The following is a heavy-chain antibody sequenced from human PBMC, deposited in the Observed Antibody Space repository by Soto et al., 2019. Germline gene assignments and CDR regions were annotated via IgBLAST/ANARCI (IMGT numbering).Heavy chain of an antibody. J-gene: IGHJ6*03. CDR2: IYYSGST. CDR3: AREGLRGYYSYLHV. CDR1: GGSISSYY. V-gene: IGHV4-59*01. Sequence: SETLSLTCTVSGGSISSYYWSWIRQPPGKGLEWIGYIYYSGSTNYNPSLKSRVTISVDTSKNQFSLKLSSVTAADTAVYYCAREGLRGYYSYLHVWGKWTTVT.